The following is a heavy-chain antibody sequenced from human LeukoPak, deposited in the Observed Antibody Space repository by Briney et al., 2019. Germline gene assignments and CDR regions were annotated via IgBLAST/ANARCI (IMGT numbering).Heavy chain of an antibody. J-gene: IGHJ3*02. CDR2: ISSSSSYI. CDR3: ARDPDGTYYYDSSGYSRGAFDI. Sequence: GGSLRLSCAASGFTFSSYSMTWVRQAPGKGLEWVSSISSSSSYIYYADSVKGRFTISRDNAKNSLYLQMNSLRAEDTAVYYCARDPDGTYYYDSSGYSRGAFDIWGQGTMVTVSS. D-gene: IGHD3-22*01. CDR1: GFTFSSYS. V-gene: IGHV3-21*01.